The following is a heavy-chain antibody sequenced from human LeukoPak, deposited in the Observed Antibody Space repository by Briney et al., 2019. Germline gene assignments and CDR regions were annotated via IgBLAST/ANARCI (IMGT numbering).Heavy chain of an antibody. J-gene: IGHJ6*02. V-gene: IGHV4-34*01. Sequence: SETLSLTCVVYGESFSGYSWSWIRQPPGKGLEWIGEINQGRNTNYNPSLKSRVTISIDTSKNQFSLKLSSVTAADTAVYYCARDLMITFGAFRNGGMDVWGQGTTVTVS. CDR1: GESFSGYS. D-gene: IGHD3-16*01. CDR2: INQGRNT. CDR3: ARDLMITFGAFRNGGMDV.